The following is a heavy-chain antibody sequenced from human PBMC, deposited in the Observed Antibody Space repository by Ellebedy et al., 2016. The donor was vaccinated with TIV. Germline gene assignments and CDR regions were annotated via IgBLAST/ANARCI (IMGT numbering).Heavy chain of an antibody. CDR3: LSELLH. Sequence: GESLKISCAASGFTFSNFAMSWVRQAPGKGLEWVSAIGGSGGGTYYADSVKGRFTISRDNSKDTLYLQMNNLRVEDTAVYYCLSELLHWGQGTLVTVSS. D-gene: IGHD1-26*01. V-gene: IGHV3-23*01. CDR2: IGGSGGGT. J-gene: IGHJ4*02. CDR1: GFTFSNFA.